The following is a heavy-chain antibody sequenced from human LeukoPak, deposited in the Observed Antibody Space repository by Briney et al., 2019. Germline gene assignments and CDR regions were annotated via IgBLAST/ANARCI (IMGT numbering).Heavy chain of an antibody. CDR1: GFTFDDYA. V-gene: IGHV3-9*03. D-gene: IGHD3-22*01. CDR2: ISWNSGSI. CDR3: AKALESRYYYDSSGYDY. J-gene: IGHJ4*02. Sequence: GRSVRLSCAASGFTFDDYAMHWVRQAPGKGLEWVSGISWNSGSIGYADSVKGRFTISRDNAKNSLYLQMNSLRAEDMALYYCAKALESRYYYDSSGYDYWGQGTLVTVSS.